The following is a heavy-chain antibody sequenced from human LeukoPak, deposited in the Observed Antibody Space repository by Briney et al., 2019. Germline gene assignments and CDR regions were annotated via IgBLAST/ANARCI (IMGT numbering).Heavy chain of an antibody. CDR3: ARDRGVRAGTRLDAFDI. D-gene: IGHD3-10*01. Sequence: SETLSLTCTVSGGSISSYYWSWIRQPAGKGLEWIGRIYTSGSTNYNPSLKSRVTMSVDTSKNQFSLKLSSVTAADTAVYYCARDRGVRAGTRLDAFDIWGQGTMVTVSS. V-gene: IGHV4-4*07. CDR2: IYTSGST. J-gene: IGHJ3*02. CDR1: GGSISSYY.